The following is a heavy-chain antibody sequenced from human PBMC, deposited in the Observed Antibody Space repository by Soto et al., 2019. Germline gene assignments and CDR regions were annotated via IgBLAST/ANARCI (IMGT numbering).Heavy chain of an antibody. CDR1: GFTVSSNY. V-gene: IGHV3-53*01. CDR2: IYSGGST. CDR3: ARTYDSSGYYRKTVYYYGMDV. D-gene: IGHD3-22*01. Sequence: GGSLRLSCAASGFTVSSNYMSWVRQAPGKGLEWVSVIYSGGSTYYADSVKGPFTISRDNSKNTLYLQMNSLRAEDTAVYYCARTYDSSGYYRKTVYYYGMDVWGQGTTVTVSS. J-gene: IGHJ6*02.